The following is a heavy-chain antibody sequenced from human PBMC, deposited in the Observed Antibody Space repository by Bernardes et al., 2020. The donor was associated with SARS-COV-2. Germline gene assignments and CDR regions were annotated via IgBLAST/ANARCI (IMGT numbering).Heavy chain of an antibody. V-gene: IGHV4-59*11. Sequence: SETLSLTCSVSSGSLSGHYWSWIRQPPGKGLEWIGYIHYSGSTNYNPSLKSRLPFSVDTSRKQLSLKLTSVTAADTAVYYCARGSQESTGYAFDYWGQGTLVTVSS. CDR2: IHYSGST. CDR3: ARGSQESTGYAFDY. J-gene: IGHJ4*02. D-gene: IGHD3-22*01. CDR1: SGSLSGHY.